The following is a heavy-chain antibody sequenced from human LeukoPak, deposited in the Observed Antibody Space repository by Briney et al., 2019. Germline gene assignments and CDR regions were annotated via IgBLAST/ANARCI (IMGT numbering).Heavy chain of an antibody. J-gene: IGHJ3*02. CDR1: GYTFTGYY. CDR3: ARDRAGDIVATITWYYYDSSDPGEEAFDI. Sequence: ASVKVSCKASGYTFTGYYMHWVRQAPGQGLEWMGWINPNSGGTNYAQKFQGRVTMTRDTSISTVYMELSSLRSEDTAVYYCARDRAGDIVATITWYYYDSSDPGEEAFDIWGQGTMVTVSS. D-gene: IGHD5-12*01. V-gene: IGHV1-2*02. CDR2: INPNSGGT.